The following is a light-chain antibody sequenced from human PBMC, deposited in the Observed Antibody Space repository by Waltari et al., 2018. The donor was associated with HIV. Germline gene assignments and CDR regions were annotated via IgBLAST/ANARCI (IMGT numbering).Light chain of an antibody. J-gene: IGLJ3*02. CDR2: RNN. CDR3: AAWDDSLSGWV. CDR1: SSNIGRNY. V-gene: IGLV1-47*01. Sequence: QSVLTQPPSASGTPGQRVTISCSGSSSNIGRNYVSWYQPLPGSAPKLLIYRNNRRPSGVPDRFSGSKSGTSASLAISGLRSEDEADYYCAAWDDSLSGWVFGGGTKLTVL.